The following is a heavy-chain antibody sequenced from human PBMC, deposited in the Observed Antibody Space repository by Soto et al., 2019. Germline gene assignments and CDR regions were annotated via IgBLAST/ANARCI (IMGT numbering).Heavy chain of an antibody. Sequence: EVLLLESGGDSVQPGGSLRLSCVASGFTFSDYVMSWVRQVPGKGLEWVSSISDGGERTDYRDSVRGRFTISRDNARVTLHLQMNSPRVDDTATYFCARDRSTDFGLDVWGQGTTVTVSS. D-gene: IGHD3-3*01. CDR3: ARDRSTDFGLDV. CDR2: ISDGGERT. V-gene: IGHV3-23*01. J-gene: IGHJ6*02. CDR1: GFTFSDYV.